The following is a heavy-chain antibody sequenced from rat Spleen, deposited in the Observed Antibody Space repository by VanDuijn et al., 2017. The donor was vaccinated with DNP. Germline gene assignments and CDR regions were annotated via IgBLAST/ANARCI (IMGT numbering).Heavy chain of an antibody. CDR1: GFSLSSYH. D-gene: IGHD1-11*01. Sequence: QVQLKESGPGLVQPSQTLSLTCTVSGFSLSSYHVSWFRQPPGKGLEWMGIVWTGGTTSYNSLLKSRLSISRDTSRGQVFLNMNSPQTEVTATYYCARDNFGYSYWGQGVKVTVSS. V-gene: IGHV2-43*01. J-gene: IGHJ2*01. CDR3: ARDNFGYSY. CDR2: VWTGGTT.